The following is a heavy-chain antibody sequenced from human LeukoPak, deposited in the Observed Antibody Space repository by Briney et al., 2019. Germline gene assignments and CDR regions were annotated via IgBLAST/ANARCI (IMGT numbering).Heavy chain of an antibody. D-gene: IGHD6-13*01. J-gene: IGHJ4*02. CDR2: SSYSGSS. CDR1: GGSISSYY. CDR3: ARSDTHHIHSSSWHFDY. V-gene: IGHV4-59*01. Sequence: PSETLSLTCTVSGGSISSYYWSWIRQPAGKGLEWIGYSSYSGSSNYNPSLKSRVTISVDTSKTQFSLYLNSVTAADTAVYYCARSDTHHIHSSSWHFDYWGQGTLVTVSS.